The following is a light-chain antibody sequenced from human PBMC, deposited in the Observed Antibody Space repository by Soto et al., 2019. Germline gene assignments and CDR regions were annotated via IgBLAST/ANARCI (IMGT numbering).Light chain of an antibody. CDR2: RAS. V-gene: IGKV1-5*03. Sequence: DIQMTQSPSTLSASVGDRVTITCRASQTISSWLAWYQQKPGKAPKLLIYRASSLESGVPSRFSGSGSGTEFTLTISSLQPDDFATYYCQQYNSYPYTFGQGTKLEIK. J-gene: IGKJ2*01. CDR3: QQYNSYPYT. CDR1: QTISSW.